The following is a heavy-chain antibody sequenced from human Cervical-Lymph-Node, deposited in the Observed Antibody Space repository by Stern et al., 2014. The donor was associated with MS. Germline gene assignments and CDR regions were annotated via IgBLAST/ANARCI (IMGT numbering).Heavy chain of an antibody. V-gene: IGHV1-69*01. D-gene: IGHD1-1*01. Sequence: VQLVESGADVKKPGSSVKVSCTASGDTFINFGISWVRQAPGQGLEWMGGCIPLFGTTEDAQKFQGRVTISADESATTFYMELSGLRSEDTAVYYCAGDNDDNGMDVWGQGTTVTVPS. J-gene: IGHJ6*02. CDR3: AGDNDDNGMDV. CDR1: GDTFINFG. CDR2: CIPLFGTT.